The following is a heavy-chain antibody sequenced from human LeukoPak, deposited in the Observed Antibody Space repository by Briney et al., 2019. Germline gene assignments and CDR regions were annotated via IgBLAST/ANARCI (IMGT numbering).Heavy chain of an antibody. J-gene: IGHJ6*02. D-gene: IGHD5-24*01. CDR2: ISSSSSYI. V-gene: IGHV3-21*01. Sequence: GGSLRLSCAASGFTFSSYSMNWVRQAPGKGLEWVSSISSSSSYIYYADSVKGRFTISRDNAKNSLYLQMNSLRAEDTAVYYCARDRWLQLPPDYYYYYGMDVWGQGTTVTVSS. CDR1: GFTFSSYS. CDR3: ARDRWLQLPPDYYYYYGMDV.